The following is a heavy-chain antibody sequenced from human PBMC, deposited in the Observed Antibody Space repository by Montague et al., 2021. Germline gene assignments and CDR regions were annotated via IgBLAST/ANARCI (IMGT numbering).Heavy chain of an antibody. CDR2: VRHIGST. D-gene: IGHD3-16*01. CDR1: GGSISESY. V-gene: IGHV4-34*01. CDR3: ACDRGPFDY. Sequence: SETLSLTCGVYGGSISESYWSWTRKSQETGLGRIGVVRHIGSTNYNPSLKCRVTMSVDKSTNQISLKLRSVTAADTAGYYCACDRGPFDYWGQGTVVTVSS. J-gene: IGHJ4*02.